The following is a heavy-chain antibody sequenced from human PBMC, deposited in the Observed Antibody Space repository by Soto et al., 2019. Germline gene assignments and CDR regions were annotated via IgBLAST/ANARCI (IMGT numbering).Heavy chain of an antibody. Sequence: GXLILSCAASGFTFSSYWMSWVRQAPGKGLEWVANIKQDGSEKYYVDSVKGRFTISRDNAKNSLYLQMNSLRAEDTAVYYCARAITFGGVIVNYYYYGMDVWGQGTTVTVS. J-gene: IGHJ6*02. D-gene: IGHD3-16*02. V-gene: IGHV3-7*03. CDR3: ARAITFGGVIVNYYYYGMDV. CDR1: GFTFSSYW. CDR2: IKQDGSEK.